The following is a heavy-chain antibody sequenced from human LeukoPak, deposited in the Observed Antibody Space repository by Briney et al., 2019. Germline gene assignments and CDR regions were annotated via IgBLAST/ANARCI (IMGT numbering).Heavy chain of an antibody. CDR1: GGSISSYY. CDR3: ARDSGADLLFRRRYYFDY. CDR2: IYYSGST. J-gene: IGHJ4*02. Sequence: PSETLSLTCTVSGGSISSYYWNWIRQPPGKGLEWIGYIYYSGSTNYNPSLKSRVTMSVDTSKSQFSLKLSSVTAADTAVYYCARDSGADLLFRRRYYFDYWGQGTLVTVSS. V-gene: IGHV4-59*12. D-gene: IGHD1-26*01.